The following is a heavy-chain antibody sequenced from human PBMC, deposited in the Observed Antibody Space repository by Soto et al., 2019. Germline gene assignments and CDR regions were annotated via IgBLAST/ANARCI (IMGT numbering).Heavy chain of an antibody. Sequence: GGSLRLSCAASGFTFSSYAMSWVRQAPGKGLEWVSAISGSGGSTYYADSVKGRFTISRDNSKNTLYLQMNSLRAEDTAVYYCAKDIPVYYYGSGSYGLPWGQGTLVTVSS. CDR1: GFTFSSYA. J-gene: IGHJ5*02. CDR2: ISGSGGST. V-gene: IGHV3-23*01. CDR3: AKDIPVYYYGSGSYGLP. D-gene: IGHD3-10*01.